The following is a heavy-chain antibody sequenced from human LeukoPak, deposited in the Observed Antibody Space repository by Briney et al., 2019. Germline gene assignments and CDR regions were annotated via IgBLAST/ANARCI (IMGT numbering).Heavy chain of an antibody. CDR2: VSNGGGTT. J-gene: IGHJ4*02. V-gene: IGHV3-23*01. Sequence: GGSLRLSCAASGFSFSDYSMNWVRQAPGKGLEWVSAVSNGGGTTKSADSVEGRFTISRDNSKNTLYLQMNSLRAEDTAVYYCAKASVAATAFYYFDSWGQGTLVTVSS. CDR1: GFSFSDYS. CDR3: AKASVAATAFYYFDS. D-gene: IGHD6-19*01.